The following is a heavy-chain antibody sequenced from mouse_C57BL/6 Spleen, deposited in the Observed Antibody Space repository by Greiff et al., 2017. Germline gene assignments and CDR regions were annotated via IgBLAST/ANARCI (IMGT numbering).Heavy chain of an antibody. V-gene: IGHV5-6*01. Sequence: EVKLMESGGDLVKPGGSLKLSCAASGFTFSSYGMSWVRQTPDKRLEWVATISSGGSYTYYPDSVKGRFTISRDNAKNTLYLQMSSLKSEDTAMYYCASLWLRYAMDYWGQGTSVTVSS. D-gene: IGHD2-2*01. CDR2: ISSGGSYT. CDR1: GFTFSSYG. CDR3: ASLWLRYAMDY. J-gene: IGHJ4*01.